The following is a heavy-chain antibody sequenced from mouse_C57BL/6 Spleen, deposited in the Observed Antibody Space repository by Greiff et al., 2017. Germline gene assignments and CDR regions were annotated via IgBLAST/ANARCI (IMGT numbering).Heavy chain of an antibody. J-gene: IGHJ3*01. V-gene: IGHV1-15*01. D-gene: IGHD2-2*01. CDR2: IDPETGGT. CDR1: GYTFTDYE. Sequence: QVHVKQSGAELVRPGASVTLSCKASGYTFTDYEMHWVKQTPVHGLEWIGAIDPETGGTAYNQKFKGKAILTADKSSSTAYMELRSLTSEDSAVYYCTRGGYGRSLGWFAYWGQGTLVTVSA. CDR3: TRGGYGRSLGWFAY.